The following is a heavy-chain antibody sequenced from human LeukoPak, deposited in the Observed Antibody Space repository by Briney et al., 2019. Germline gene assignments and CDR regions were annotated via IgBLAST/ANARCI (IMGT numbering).Heavy chain of an antibody. CDR3: ASKRGYSYGLDY. D-gene: IGHD5-18*01. J-gene: IGHJ4*02. CDR2: IIPIFGTA. V-gene: IGHV1-69*13. Sequence: APVKVSCKASGGTFSSYAISWVRQAPGQGLEWMGGIIPIFGTANYAQKFQGRVTITADESTSTGYMELSSLRSEDTAVYYCASKRGYSYGLDYWGQGTLVTVSS. CDR1: GGTFSSYA.